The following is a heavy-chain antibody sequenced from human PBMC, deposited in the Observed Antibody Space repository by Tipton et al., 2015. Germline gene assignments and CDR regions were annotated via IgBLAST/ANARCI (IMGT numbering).Heavy chain of an antibody. V-gene: IGHV1-18*01. CDR3: ARDHTDYDKSYYFYGMDV. D-gene: IGHD3-9*01. CDR2: ISPYNANT. Sequence: QLVQSGAEVKKPGASVKVSCKTAGCTFTSYGISWVRQAPGQGLEWMGWISPYNANTKYAQKFLGRVTVTTDASTNTAYMELRTLRSDDTGVYYCARDHTDYDKSYYFYGMDVWGQGTTVTVSS. J-gene: IGHJ6*02. CDR1: GCTFTSYG.